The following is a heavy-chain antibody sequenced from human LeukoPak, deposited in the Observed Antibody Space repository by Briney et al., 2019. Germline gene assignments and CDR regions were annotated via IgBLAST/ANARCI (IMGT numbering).Heavy chain of an antibody. CDR2: INHSGST. V-gene: IGHV4-39*07. J-gene: IGHJ3*02. CDR3: ARNPAMVRGTDAFDI. Sequence: PSETLSLTCTVSGGFGSTTSYFWAWIRQPPGKGLEWFGEINHSGSTNYNPSLKSRVTISVDTSKNQFSLKLSSVTAADTAVYYCARNPAMVRGTDAFDIWGQGTMVTVSS. D-gene: IGHD3-10*01. CDR1: GGFGSTTSYF.